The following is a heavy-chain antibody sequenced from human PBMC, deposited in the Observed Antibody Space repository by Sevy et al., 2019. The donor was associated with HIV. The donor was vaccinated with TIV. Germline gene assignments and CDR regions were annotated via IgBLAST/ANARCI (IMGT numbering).Heavy chain of an antibody. D-gene: IGHD3-3*01. CDR1: GFTFSNYG. Sequence: GGSLRLSCAGPGFTFSNYGMHWVRQAPGKGLEYVSAISSNGGSTYYADSVKGRFTISRDNSKNTLYLQMSSLRAEDTAVYYCVKDHSSVTYYDFWSGYHASGGMDVWGQGTTVTVSS. V-gene: IGHV3-64D*06. CDR2: ISSNGGST. CDR3: VKDHSSVTYYDFWSGYHASGGMDV. J-gene: IGHJ6*02.